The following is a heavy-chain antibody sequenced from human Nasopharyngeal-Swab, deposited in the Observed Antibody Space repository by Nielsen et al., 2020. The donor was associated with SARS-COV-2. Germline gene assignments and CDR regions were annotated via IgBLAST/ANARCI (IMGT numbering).Heavy chain of an antibody. Sequence: GSLRLSCTASGFTFGDYAMSWFRQAPGKGLEWVGFIRSKAYGGTTEYAASVKGRFTISRDDSKSIAYLQMNSLKTEDTAVYYCTRETLYDSSGYYRGGAFDIWGQGTMVTVSS. J-gene: IGHJ3*02. CDR1: GFTFGDYA. CDR3: TRETLYDSSGYYRGGAFDI. D-gene: IGHD3-22*01. CDR2: IRSKAYGGTT. V-gene: IGHV3-49*03.